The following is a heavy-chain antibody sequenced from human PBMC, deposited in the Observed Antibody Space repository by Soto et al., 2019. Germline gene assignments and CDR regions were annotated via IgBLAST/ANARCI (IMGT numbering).Heavy chain of an antibody. J-gene: IGHJ6*02. CDR2: TYYRSRWYN. CDR1: GDSVSSTSAA. CDR3: ARDLTIGTFPYYYYGLDV. D-gene: IGHD1-26*01. Sequence: SQTLSLTCAISGDSVSSTSAAWNWIRQSPSRGLEWLGRTYYRSRWYNDYAVSLKSRMTINPDTSKNQFSLQLSSVTPEDTAIYYCARDLTIGTFPYYYYGLDVWGQGTTVTVSS. V-gene: IGHV6-1*01.